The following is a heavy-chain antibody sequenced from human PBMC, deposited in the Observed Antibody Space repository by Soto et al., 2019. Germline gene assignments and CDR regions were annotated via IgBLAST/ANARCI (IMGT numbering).Heavy chain of an antibody. CDR1: GFTFSSYG. D-gene: IGHD6-19*01. Sequence: QVQLVESGGGVVQPGRSLRLSCAASGFTFSSYGVHWVRQAPGKGLEWVAVISYDGSNKHYADSVKGRFTISRDNSKTTLYLQMNSLRAEDTAVYYCARDRYSSGWMVYDYYCGVDVWGQGTTVTVSS. CDR2: ISYDGSNK. J-gene: IGHJ6*02. CDR3: ARDRYSSGWMVYDYYCGVDV. V-gene: IGHV3-30-3*01.